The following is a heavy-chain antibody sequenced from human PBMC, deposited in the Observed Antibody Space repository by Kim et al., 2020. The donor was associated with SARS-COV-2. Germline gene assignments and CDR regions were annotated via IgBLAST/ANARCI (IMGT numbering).Heavy chain of an antibody. V-gene: IGHV4-4*06. CDR3: ARGFTLLHTYYYGMDV. J-gene: IGHJ6*02. D-gene: IGHD1-26*01. Sequence: LKSRVNMSVDTSKNQFSLKLSSVTAADTAVYYCARGFTLLHTYYYGMDVWGQGTTVTVSS.